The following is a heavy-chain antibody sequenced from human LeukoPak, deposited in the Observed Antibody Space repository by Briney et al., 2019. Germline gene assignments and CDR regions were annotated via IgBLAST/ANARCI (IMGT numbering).Heavy chain of an antibody. J-gene: IGHJ4*02. V-gene: IGHV3-48*03. CDR3: ARSWERKAPFDY. D-gene: IGHD1-26*01. CDR1: GFTSSSFE. Sequence: SLRLSCAASGFTSSSFEMNWVRQAPRRGVEGISYISNSGGTIYYPDSVKGRFTISRDSAKTSLYLQLNSLRAEDTAVYYCARSWERKAPFDYWGQGTLVTVSS. CDR2: ISNSGGTI.